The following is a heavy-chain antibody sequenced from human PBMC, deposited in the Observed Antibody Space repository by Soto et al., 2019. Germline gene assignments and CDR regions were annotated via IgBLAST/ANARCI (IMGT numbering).Heavy chain of an antibody. J-gene: IGHJ3*02. CDR2: ISYDGSNK. V-gene: IGHV3-30*18. CDR3: AKLTSRGTAMASDAFDI. D-gene: IGHD5-18*01. Sequence: GGSLGLSCAASGFTFSSYGMHWVRQAPGKGLEWVAVISYDGSNKYYADSVKGRFTISRDNSKNTLYLQMNSLRAEDTAVYYCAKLTSRGTAMASDAFDIWGQGTMVTVSS. CDR1: GFTFSSYG.